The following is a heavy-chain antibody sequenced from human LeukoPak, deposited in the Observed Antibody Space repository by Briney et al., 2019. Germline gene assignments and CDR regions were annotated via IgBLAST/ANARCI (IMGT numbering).Heavy chain of an antibody. V-gene: IGHV4-59*01. Sequence: PSETLSLTCTVSGGSISSYYWGWIRQPPGKGLEWIGYTYYSGSTNYNPSLKSRVTISVDTSKNQFSLKLSSVTAADTAVYYCARDHCSGGSCYPGGMDVWGKGTTVTVSS. CDR2: TYYSGST. CDR1: GGSISSYY. D-gene: IGHD2-15*01. CDR3: ARDHCSGGSCYPGGMDV. J-gene: IGHJ6*04.